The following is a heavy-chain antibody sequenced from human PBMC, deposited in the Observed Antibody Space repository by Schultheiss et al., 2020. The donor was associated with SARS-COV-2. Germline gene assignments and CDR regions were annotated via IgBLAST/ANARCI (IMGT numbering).Heavy chain of an antibody. D-gene: IGHD3-16*01. CDR3: ASGGSNEPPGY. CDR2: ISAYNGNT. J-gene: IGHJ4*02. CDR1: GYTFTSYG. V-gene: IGHV1-18*01. Sequence: ASVKVSCKASGYTFTSYGISWVRQAPGQGLEWMGWISAYNGNTNYAQKLQGRVTMTRNTSISTAYMELSSLRSEDTAVYYCASGGSNEPPGYWGQGTLVTVSS.